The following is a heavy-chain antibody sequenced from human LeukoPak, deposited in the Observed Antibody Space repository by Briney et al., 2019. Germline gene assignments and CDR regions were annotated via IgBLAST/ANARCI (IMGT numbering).Heavy chain of an antibody. V-gene: IGHV3-21*01. J-gene: IGHJ4*02. CDR3: ARDRYCGGDCYALDY. CDR1: GFTFSSYS. D-gene: IGHD2-21*01. Sequence: PGGSLRLSCAASGFTFSSYSMNWVRQAPGKGLEWVSSISSGSSYIYYADSVKGRFTISRDNAKNSLYLQMNSLRAEDTAVYYCARDRYCGGDCYALDYWGQGTLVTVSS. CDR2: ISSGSSYI.